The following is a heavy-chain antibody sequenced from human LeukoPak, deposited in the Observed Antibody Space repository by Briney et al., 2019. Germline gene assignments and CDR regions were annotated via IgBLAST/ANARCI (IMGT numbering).Heavy chain of an antibody. V-gene: IGHV3-21*01. D-gene: IGHD6-6*01. CDR2: ISGSSSYI. J-gene: IGHJ3*02. CDR1: GFTFSSYS. CDR3: ARDRRGSIAAPFDAFDI. Sequence: GGSLRLSCAASGFTFSSYSMNWVRQAPGKGLEWVSSISGSSSYIYYADSVKGRFTISRDNAKNSLYLQMNSLRAEDTAVYYCARDRRGSIAAPFDAFDIWGQGTMVTVSS.